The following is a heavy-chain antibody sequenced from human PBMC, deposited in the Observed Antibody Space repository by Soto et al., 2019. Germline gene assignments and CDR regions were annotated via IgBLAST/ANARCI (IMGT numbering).Heavy chain of an antibody. V-gene: IGHV1-69*01. Sequence: QVQLVQSGAEVKKPGSSVKVSCKASGGTFSSYAISWVRQAPGQGLEWMGGIIPIFGTANYAQKFQGRVTISGDQSTGTGYMELSSLRSEDTAVYYCARASDYYDSSGYHYDAFDIWGQGTMVTVSS. CDR1: GGTFSSYA. CDR2: IIPIFGTA. CDR3: ARASDYYDSSGYHYDAFDI. J-gene: IGHJ3*02. D-gene: IGHD3-22*01.